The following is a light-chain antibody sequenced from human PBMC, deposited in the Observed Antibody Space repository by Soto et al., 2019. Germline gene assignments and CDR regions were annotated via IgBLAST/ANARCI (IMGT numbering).Light chain of an antibody. J-gene: IGKJ2*01. CDR2: AAS. CDR3: QQSYSTPPRYT. V-gene: IGKV1-39*01. Sequence: DIQMTQSPSSLSASVGDRVTITCRASQSISSFLNWYQQKPGKAPKVLIYAASRLESGVPSRFSGSGSGTEFTLTISSLQPEDYATDYCQQSYSTPPRYTFGQGTKVDIK. CDR1: QSISSF.